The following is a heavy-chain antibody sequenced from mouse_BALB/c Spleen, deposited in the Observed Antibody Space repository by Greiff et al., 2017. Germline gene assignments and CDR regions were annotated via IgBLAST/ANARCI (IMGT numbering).Heavy chain of an antibody. CDR3: ASHYDGYYRAWFAY. V-gene: IGHV14-3*02. D-gene: IGHD2-3*01. CDR2: IDPANGNT. CDR1: GFNIKDTY. Sequence: VQLQHSGAELVKPGASVKLSCTASGFNIKDTYMHWVKQRPEQGLEWIGRIDPANGNTKYDPKFQGKATITADTSSNTAYLQLSSLTSEDTAVYYCASHYDGYYRAWFAYWGQGTLVTVSA. J-gene: IGHJ3*01.